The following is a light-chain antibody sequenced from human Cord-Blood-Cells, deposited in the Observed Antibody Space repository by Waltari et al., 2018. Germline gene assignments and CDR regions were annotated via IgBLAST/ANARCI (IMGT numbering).Light chain of an antibody. CDR3: QQLNSYPFT. Sequence: DIQLTQSPSFLSASVGDRVTITCRASQGISSYLAWYQQKPGKAPKLLIYAASTLQSVVPSRFSGSGSGTEFTLTISSLQPEDFATYYCQQLNSYPFTCGPGTKVDIK. V-gene: IGKV1-9*01. J-gene: IGKJ3*01. CDR2: AAS. CDR1: QGISSY.